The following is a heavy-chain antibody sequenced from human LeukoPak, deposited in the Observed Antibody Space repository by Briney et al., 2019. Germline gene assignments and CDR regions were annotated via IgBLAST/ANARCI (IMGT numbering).Heavy chain of an antibody. CDR2: IYYSGST. D-gene: IGHD6-6*01. CDR3: TGVAARQVQFDY. V-gene: IGHV4-39*01. J-gene: IGHJ4*02. CDR1: GGSISSSSYY. Sequence: PSETLSLTCTVSGGSISSSSYYWGWIRQPPGKGLEWIGSIYYSGSTYYNPSLKSRVTISVDTSKNQFSLKLSSVTAADTAVYYCTGVAARQVQFDYWGQGTLVTVSS.